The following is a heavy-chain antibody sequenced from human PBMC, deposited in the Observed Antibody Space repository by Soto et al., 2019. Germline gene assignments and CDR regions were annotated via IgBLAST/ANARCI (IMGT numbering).Heavy chain of an antibody. J-gene: IGHJ4*02. V-gene: IGHV1-18*01. Sequence: VSCKASGYTFTSYGISWVRQAPGQGLEWMGWISAYNGNTNYAQKLQGRVTMTTDTSTSTAYMELRSLRSDDTAVYYCASSRSGGSGSYYKYWGQGTLVTVSS. D-gene: IGHD3-10*01. CDR1: GYTFTSYG. CDR3: ASSRSGGSGSYYKY. CDR2: ISAYNGNT.